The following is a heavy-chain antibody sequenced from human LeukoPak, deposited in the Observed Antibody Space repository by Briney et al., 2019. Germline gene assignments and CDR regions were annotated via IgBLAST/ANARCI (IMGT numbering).Heavy chain of an antibody. V-gene: IGHV1-46*01. CDR3: ATAQNLPWGAFDI. D-gene: IGHD1-14*01. CDR2: INPSGGST. Sequence: ASVKVSCKASGYTFTSYYMHWVRQAPGQGLEWMGIINPSGGSTIYAQKFQGRVTMTEDTSTDTAYMELSSLRSEDTAVYYCATAQNLPWGAFDIWGQGTMVTVSS. CDR1: GYTFTSYY. J-gene: IGHJ3*02.